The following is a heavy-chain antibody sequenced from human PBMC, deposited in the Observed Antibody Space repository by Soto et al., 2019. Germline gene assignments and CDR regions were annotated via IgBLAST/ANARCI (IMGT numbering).Heavy chain of an antibody. CDR2: IHYTGSS. D-gene: IGHD3-3*01. Sequence: SETLSLTCIVSGVSISSNYWSWIRQPPGKGLEWIGYIHYTGSSNFHPSLKNRVIISVDTSKNQFSLKLSSVTAADTAVYYCARSYPNTIFGVVPSRGLDVWGQGTTVTVSS. V-gene: IGHV4-59*01. CDR3: ARSYPNTIFGVVPSRGLDV. CDR1: GVSISSNY. J-gene: IGHJ6*02.